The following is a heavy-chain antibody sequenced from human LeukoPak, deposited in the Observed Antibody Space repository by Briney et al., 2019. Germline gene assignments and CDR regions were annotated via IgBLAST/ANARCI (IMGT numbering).Heavy chain of an antibody. Sequence: GGSLTLSCAASGYTFSDFSVNWVRQAPGKGLEWVSSISVRSNYRYYADSVRGRFTISRDDARDSPFLQMNSLRAEDTAVYFCVRLRRNNDRSSYYYYYDYWGQGTLVTVSS. J-gene: IGHJ4*02. CDR1: GYTFSDFS. V-gene: IGHV3-21*01. CDR3: VRLRRNNDRSSYYYYYDY. CDR2: ISVRSNYR. D-gene: IGHD3-22*01.